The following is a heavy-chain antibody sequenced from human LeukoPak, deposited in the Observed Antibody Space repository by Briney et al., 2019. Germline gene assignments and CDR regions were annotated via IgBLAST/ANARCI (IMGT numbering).Heavy chain of an antibody. J-gene: IGHJ6*03. CDR2: INPNSGGT. D-gene: IGHD3-10*01. CDR1: GYAFTGYY. CDR3: AREYMVRDYYYYYMDV. V-gene: IGHV1-2*02. Sequence: GASVKVSCKASGYAFTGYYMHWVRQAPGQGLEWMGWINPNSGGTNYAQKFQGRVTMTRDTSISTAYMELSRLRSDDTAVYYCAREYMVRDYYYYYMDVWGKGTTVTVSS.